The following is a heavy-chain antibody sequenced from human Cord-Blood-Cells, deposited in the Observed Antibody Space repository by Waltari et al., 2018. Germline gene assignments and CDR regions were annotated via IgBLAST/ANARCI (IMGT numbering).Heavy chain of an antibody. J-gene: IGHJ6*02. Sequence: QVQLQQWGAGLLKPSETLSLTCAVYGGSFSGYYWSWIRQPPGKGLEWIGEINHSGSTNYNPSLKIRVTISVDTSKNQFSLKLSSVTAADTAVYYCASLNYYYYYGMDVWGQGTTVTVSS. CDR2: INHSGST. V-gene: IGHV4-34*01. CDR1: GGSFSGYY. CDR3: ASLNYYYYYGMDV.